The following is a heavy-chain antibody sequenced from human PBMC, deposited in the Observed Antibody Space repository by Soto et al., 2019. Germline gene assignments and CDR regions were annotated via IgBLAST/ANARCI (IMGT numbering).Heavy chain of an antibody. CDR1: GGSISSSSYY. Sequence: SSETLSLTCTVSGGSISSSSYYWGWIRQPPGKGLEWIGSIYYSGSTYYNPSLKSRVTISVDTSKNQFSLKLSSVTAADTAVYYCARHEFWAPGYNWFDPWGQGTLVTVSS. V-gene: IGHV4-39*01. J-gene: IGHJ5*02. CDR3: ARHEFWAPGYNWFDP. CDR2: IYYSGST. D-gene: IGHD3-10*01.